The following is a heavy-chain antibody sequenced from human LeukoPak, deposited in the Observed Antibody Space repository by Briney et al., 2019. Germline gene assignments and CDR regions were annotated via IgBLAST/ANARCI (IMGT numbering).Heavy chain of an antibody. CDR2: ISWNSAGI. Sequence: PGGSLRLSCAASGFKFYDYAMHWVRQAPGKGLEWVSGISWNSAGIVYADSVKGRFTISRDNAKNSLYLQMDSLRAEDTALYYCAKDNPYYYDSSDYSAAGYFDLWGRGTLVTVSS. D-gene: IGHD3-22*01. CDR3: AKDNPYYYDSSDYSAAGYFDL. J-gene: IGHJ2*01. V-gene: IGHV3-9*01. CDR1: GFKFYDYA.